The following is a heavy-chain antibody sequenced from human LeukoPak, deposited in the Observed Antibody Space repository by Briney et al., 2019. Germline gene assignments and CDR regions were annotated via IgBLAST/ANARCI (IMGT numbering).Heavy chain of an antibody. V-gene: IGHV4-39*07. Sequence: IPSETLSLTCTVSGGSISSSSYYWGWIRQPPGKGLEWIGNIYYSGSTYYNPSLESRVTMSLDTSKNQFSLKLSSVTAADTAVYYCARDHSYYYDGGSFDFWGQGTQVTVSS. CDR1: GGSISSSSYY. CDR3: ARDHSYYYDGGSFDF. D-gene: IGHD3-10*02. J-gene: IGHJ4*02. CDR2: IYYSGST.